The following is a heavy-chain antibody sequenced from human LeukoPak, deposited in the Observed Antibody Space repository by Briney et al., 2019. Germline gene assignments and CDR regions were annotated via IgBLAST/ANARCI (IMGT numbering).Heavy chain of an antibody. Sequence: ASVKVSCKASGYTFTSYAVHWVRQAPGQRLGWMGWINAGNGNTKYSQKFQGRVTITRDTSASTAYMELSSLRSEDTAVYYCARVDYYDSSGLFVGAFDIWGQGTMVTVSS. D-gene: IGHD3-22*01. V-gene: IGHV1-3*01. J-gene: IGHJ3*02. CDR1: GYTFTSYA. CDR2: INAGNGNT. CDR3: ARVDYYDSSGLFVGAFDI.